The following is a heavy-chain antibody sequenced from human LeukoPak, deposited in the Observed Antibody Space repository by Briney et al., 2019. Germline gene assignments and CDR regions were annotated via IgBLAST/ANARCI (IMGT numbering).Heavy chain of an antibody. CDR1: GYTFTSYY. V-gene: IGHV1-46*01. J-gene: IGHJ6*03. D-gene: IGHD4-23*01. CDR3: ARGVTTVVTYYYYYYYMDV. Sequence: GASVKVSCKASGYTFTSYYMHWVRQAPGQGLEWMGIINPSGCSTSYAQKFQGRVTMTRDMSTSTVYMELSSLRSEDTAVYYCARGVTTVVTYYYYYYYMDVWGKGTTVTVSS. CDR2: INPSGCST.